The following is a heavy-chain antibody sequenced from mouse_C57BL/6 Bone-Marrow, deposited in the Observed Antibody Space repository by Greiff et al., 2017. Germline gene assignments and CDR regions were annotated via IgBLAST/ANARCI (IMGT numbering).Heavy chain of an antibody. CDR1: GFTFNDYN. CDR2: INPNNGGT. J-gene: IGHJ4*01. CDR3: ARRGSVVATDAMDY. V-gene: IGHV1-22*01. D-gene: IGHD1-1*01. Sequence: EVQRVESGPELVKPGASVKMSCTASGFTFNDYNMHWVKQSHGKSLEWIGYINPNNGGTSYNQKFKGKATLTVNKSSSTAYMERRSLTSEDSAVYYCARRGSVVATDAMDYWGQGTSVTVSS.